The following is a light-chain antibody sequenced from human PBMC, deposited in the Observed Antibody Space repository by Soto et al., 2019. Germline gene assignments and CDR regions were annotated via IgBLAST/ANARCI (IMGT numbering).Light chain of an antibody. V-gene: IGKV3-15*01. CDR1: QSVSTN. Sequence: EIVMKQSPATLSVSPGDRATLSCRASQSVSTNLAWYQQKPGQAPRLLIYGAPTRATGIPARFSGSGSGTEFTLTISSLQSEDFVVYSCQQYNHWPTFGQGTKVDI. CDR2: GAP. CDR3: QQYNHWPT. J-gene: IGKJ1*01.